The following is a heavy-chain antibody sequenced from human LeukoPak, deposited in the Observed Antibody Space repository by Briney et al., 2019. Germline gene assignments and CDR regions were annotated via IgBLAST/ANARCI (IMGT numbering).Heavy chain of an antibody. CDR2: IYYSGST. V-gene: IGHV4-59*01. CDR1: GGSISSYY. CDR3: ARGGGPYYYDSSGYSFSP. Sequence: SETLYLTCTVSGGSISSYYWSWIRQPPGKGLEWIGYIYYSGSTNYNPSLKSRVTISVDTSKNQFSLKLSSVTAADTAVYYCARGGGPYYYDSSGYSFSPWGQGTLGTVSS. D-gene: IGHD3-22*01. J-gene: IGHJ5*02.